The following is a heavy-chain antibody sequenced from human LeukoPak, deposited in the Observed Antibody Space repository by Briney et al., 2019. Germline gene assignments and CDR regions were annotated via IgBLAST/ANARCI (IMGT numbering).Heavy chain of an antibody. CDR1: GGSISSYY. CDR2: IHHTGNT. V-gene: IGHV4-34*01. Sequence: SETLSLTCTVSGGSISSYYWSWIRQPPGKGLEWFGEIHHTGNTNYNPSLKSRVTISIDKSKNQFSLQLSSLTAADTAVYYCARNGHYSLDYWGQGIRVTVSS. CDR3: ARNGHYSLDY. D-gene: IGHD3-10*01. J-gene: IGHJ4*02.